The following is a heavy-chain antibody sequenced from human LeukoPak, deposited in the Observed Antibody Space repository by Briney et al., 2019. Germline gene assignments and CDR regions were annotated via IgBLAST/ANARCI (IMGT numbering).Heavy chain of an antibody. J-gene: IGHJ4*02. CDR1: GYTFTSYA. D-gene: IGHD6-13*01. V-gene: IGHV1-3*01. CDR3: ARFSSSWYGIDY. Sequence: ASVKVSCKASGYTFTSYAMHWVRQAPGQRLEWMGWINAGNGNTKYSQKFQGRVTITRDTSASTAYMELSSLRSEGTAVYYCARFSSSWYGIDYWGQGTLVTVSS. CDR2: INAGNGNT.